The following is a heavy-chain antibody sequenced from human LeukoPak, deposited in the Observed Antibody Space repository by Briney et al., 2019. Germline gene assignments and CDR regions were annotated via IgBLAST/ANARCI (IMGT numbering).Heavy chain of an antibody. CDR2: IKQDGSEK. V-gene: IGHV3-7*01. CDR3: ARGKGSYSSSWYPFYYYYYGMDV. J-gene: IGHJ6*02. Sequence: PGGSLRLSCAASGFTFSGYWMSWVRQAPGKGLEWVANIKQDGSEKYYVDSVKGRFTISRDNAKNSLYLQMNSLRAEDTAVYYCARGKGSYSSSWYPFYYYYYGMDVWGQGTTVTVSS. CDR1: GFTFSGYW. D-gene: IGHD6-13*01.